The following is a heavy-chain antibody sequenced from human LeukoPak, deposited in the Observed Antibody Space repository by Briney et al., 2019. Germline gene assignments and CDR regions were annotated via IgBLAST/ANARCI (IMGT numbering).Heavy chain of an antibody. CDR1: GYTFTSYY. CDR2: INPSSGNT. V-gene: IGHV1-46*01. Sequence: GASVKVSCKASGYTFTSYYIHWVRQAPGQGLEWMGIINPSSGNTTYAQKFQGRITMTRDTSTNTVYMELSSLRADDTAVYYCARGEFYFVDGDWVQGGLVTVSS. CDR3: ARGEFYFVDGD. J-gene: IGHJ4*02. D-gene: IGHD3-10*01.